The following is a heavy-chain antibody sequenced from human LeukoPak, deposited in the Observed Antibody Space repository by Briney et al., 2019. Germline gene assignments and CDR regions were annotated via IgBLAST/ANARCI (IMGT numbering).Heavy chain of an antibody. Sequence: GSLRLSCAASAFTFSSHAMSWVRQTPGKRLEWVSGISADGANTLYADSVKGRFTISRDNSKNTLYLHMRSLRAEDAAMYFCVYYDSSGYYYGRLRYWGQGTLVTVSS. CDR2: ISADGANT. CDR1: AFTFSSHA. J-gene: IGHJ4*02. CDR3: VYYDSSGYYYGRLRY. V-gene: IGHV3-23*01. D-gene: IGHD3-22*01.